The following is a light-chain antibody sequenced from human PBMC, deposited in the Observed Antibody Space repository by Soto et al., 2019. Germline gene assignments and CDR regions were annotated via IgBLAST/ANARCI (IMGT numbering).Light chain of an antibody. CDR1: SSDVGGYDY. J-gene: IGLJ1*01. CDR2: EVT. Sequence: QSVLTQPASVSGSPGQSITISCTGTSSDVGGYDYVSWYQQHPGKAPKLMIYEVTNRPSGVSNRFSGSKSGNTASLTISGLQAEDEADYYCSAYAINNSYVFGTGTKLTVL. CDR3: SAYAINNSYV. V-gene: IGLV2-14*01.